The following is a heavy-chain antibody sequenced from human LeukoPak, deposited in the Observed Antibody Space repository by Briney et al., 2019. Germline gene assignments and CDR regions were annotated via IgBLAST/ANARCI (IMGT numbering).Heavy chain of an antibody. J-gene: IGHJ5*02. CDR1: GYTFTSYY. D-gene: IGHD4-11*01. CDR3: ARGAVTTAQPDWFDP. Sequence: ASVKVSCKASGYTFTSYYMHWVRQAPGQGLEWMGIINPSGGSTSYAQKFQGRVTMTRDTSTSTVYMELSSLRSEDTAVYYCARGAVTTAQPDWFDPWGQGTLVTVSS. V-gene: IGHV1-46*01. CDR2: INPSGGST.